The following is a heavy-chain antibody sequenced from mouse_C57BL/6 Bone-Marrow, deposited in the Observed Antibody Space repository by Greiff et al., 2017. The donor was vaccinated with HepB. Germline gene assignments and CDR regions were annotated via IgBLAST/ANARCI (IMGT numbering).Heavy chain of an antibody. CDR2: IYTGSGST. Sequence: VQLQQPGAELVKPGASVKMSCKASGFTFTSYWITWVKQRPGQGLEWIGDIYTGSGSTNYNETFKSKATLTVDTSSSTAYMQLSSLTSEDSAVYYCARETYDSYDAMDYWGQGTSVTVSS. CDR3: ARETYDSYDAMDY. D-gene: IGHD2-4*01. CDR1: GFTFTSYW. V-gene: IGHV1-55*01. J-gene: IGHJ4*01.